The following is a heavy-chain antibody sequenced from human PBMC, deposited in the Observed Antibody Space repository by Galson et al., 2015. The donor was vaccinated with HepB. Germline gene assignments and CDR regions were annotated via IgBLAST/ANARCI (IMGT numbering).Heavy chain of an antibody. CDR3: ATHPTLAIVVPAAIIY. D-gene: IGHD2-2*01. CDR2: ISGSGGST. Sequence: SLRLSCAASGFTFSSYAMSWVRQAPGKGLEWVSAISGSGGSTYYADSVKGRFTISRDNSKNTLYLQMNSLRAEDTAVYYCATHPTLAIVVPAAIIYWGQGTLVTVSS. J-gene: IGHJ4*02. V-gene: IGHV3-23*01. CDR1: GFTFSSYA.